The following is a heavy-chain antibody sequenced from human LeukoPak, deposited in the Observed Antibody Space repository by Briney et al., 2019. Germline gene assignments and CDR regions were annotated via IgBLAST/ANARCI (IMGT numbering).Heavy chain of an antibody. V-gene: IGHV1-69*01. J-gene: IGHJ4*02. CDR2: IIPIFGTA. Sequence: GSSVKVSCEASGGTFSSYAISWVRQAPGQGLEWMGGIIPIFGTANYAQKFQGRVTITADESTSTAYMELSSLRSEDTAVYYCATNTPYYYDSSGYRIDYWGQGTLVTVSS. CDR1: GGTFSSYA. D-gene: IGHD3-22*01. CDR3: ATNTPYYYDSSGYRIDY.